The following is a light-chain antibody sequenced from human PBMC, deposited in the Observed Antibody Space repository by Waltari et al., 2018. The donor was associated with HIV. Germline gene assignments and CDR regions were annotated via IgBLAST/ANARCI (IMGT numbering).Light chain of an antibody. J-gene: IGKJ1*01. CDR2: GAS. Sequence: EIVLTQSPGTLSLSPGERATLSCRASQSVSSSYLACYQQKPGQAPRLLIYGASSRATGIPDRFSGSGSGTDFTLTISRLEPEDFAVYYCQQYGSSATFGQGTKVEIK. CDR1: QSVSSSY. V-gene: IGKV3-20*01. CDR3: QQYGSSAT.